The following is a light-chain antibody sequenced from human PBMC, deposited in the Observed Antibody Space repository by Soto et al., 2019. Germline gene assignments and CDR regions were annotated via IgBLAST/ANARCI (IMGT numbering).Light chain of an antibody. J-gene: IGKJ1*01. CDR3: MQSLQTAWT. CDR1: QSLLHSNGYNY. Sequence: DIVMTQSPLSLPVTPGEPASISCRSSQSLLHSNGYNYLDWYLQKPGQSPQLLIYLGSNRASGVTDRFSGSGSGTYFTLKISRVEAEDVGVYYCMQSLQTAWTFGQGTKVDIK. V-gene: IGKV2-28*01. CDR2: LGS.